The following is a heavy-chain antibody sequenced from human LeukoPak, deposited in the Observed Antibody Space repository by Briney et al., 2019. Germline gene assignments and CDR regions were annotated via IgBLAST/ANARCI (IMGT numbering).Heavy chain of an antibody. CDR3: ARDLDSSNPPQNWFDP. V-gene: IGHV1-58*01. Sequence: ASVKVSCKASGFTFTSSAVQWVRQARGQRLEWIGWIVVGSGNTNYAQKFQERVTITRDMSTSTAYMELSSLRSEDTAVYYCARDLDSSNPPQNWFDPWGQGTLVTVSS. D-gene: IGHD6-13*01. CDR1: GFTFTSSA. J-gene: IGHJ5*02. CDR2: IVVGSGNT.